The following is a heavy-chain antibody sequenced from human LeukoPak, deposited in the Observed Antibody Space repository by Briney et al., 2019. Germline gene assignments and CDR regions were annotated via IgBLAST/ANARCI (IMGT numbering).Heavy chain of an antibody. CDR1: GYTFTSYY. Sequence: ASVKVSCKASGYTFTSYYMHWVRQAPGQGLEWMGIINPSGGSTSYAQKFQGRVTMTRDMSTSTVYMELSSLRSEDTAVYYCARVGAPIYYGSGSYYLGRYYYYMDVWGKGTTVTVSS. V-gene: IGHV1-46*01. CDR2: INPSGGST. J-gene: IGHJ6*03. D-gene: IGHD3-10*01. CDR3: ARVGAPIYYGSGSYYLGRYYYYMDV.